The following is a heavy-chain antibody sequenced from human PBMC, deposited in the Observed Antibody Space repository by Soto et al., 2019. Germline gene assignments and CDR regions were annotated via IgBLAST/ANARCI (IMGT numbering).Heavy chain of an antibody. CDR2: MNPDTGTS. CDR3: VRGGGHFGDYVDFDY. D-gene: IGHD4-17*01. J-gene: IGHJ4*02. Sequence: QVQLVQSGAEVRKPGASVKVSCKASGYLFTTYDINWVRQASGHGLEWLGWMNPDTGTSGYAEKFRGRVTMTRTTSISTAYLEMSGLTSDDTAGYYCVRGGGHFGDYVDFDYWGQGALVIVSS. V-gene: IGHV1-8*01. CDR1: GYLFTTYD.